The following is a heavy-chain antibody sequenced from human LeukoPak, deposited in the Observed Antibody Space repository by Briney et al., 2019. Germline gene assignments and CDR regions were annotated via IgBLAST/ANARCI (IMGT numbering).Heavy chain of an antibody. CDR1: GFTFSSYS. Sequence: PGGSLRLFCAASGFTFSSYSMNWVRQAPGKGLEWVSYISSSSSTIYYADSVKGRFTISRDNAKNSLYLQMNSLRAEDTAVYYCARAPILLWFGELSMSNAFDIWGQGTMVTVSS. CDR3: ARAPILLWFGELSMSNAFDI. J-gene: IGHJ3*02. CDR2: ISSSSSTI. V-gene: IGHV3-48*01. D-gene: IGHD3-10*01.